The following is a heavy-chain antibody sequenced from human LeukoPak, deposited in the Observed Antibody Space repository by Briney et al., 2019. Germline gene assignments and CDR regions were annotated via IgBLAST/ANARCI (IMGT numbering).Heavy chain of an antibody. CDR3: VKTFQYSSNWYDY. J-gene: IGHJ5*01. Sequence: GGSLRLSCAASGFTVSSDYMSWVRQAPGKGLEWVSSISAGGGGTSYADSVKGRITISRDNSKNTVYLQMNSLRAEDTAVYFCVKTFQYSSNWYDYWGQGTLVTVSS. CDR1: GFTVSSDY. V-gene: IGHV3-23*01. D-gene: IGHD6-6*01. CDR2: ISAGGGGT.